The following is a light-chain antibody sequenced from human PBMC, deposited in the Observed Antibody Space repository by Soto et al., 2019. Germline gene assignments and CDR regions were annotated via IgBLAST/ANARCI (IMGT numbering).Light chain of an antibody. J-gene: IGKJ2*01. CDR1: QTISSW. V-gene: IGKV1-5*03. CDR2: KAS. Sequence: DIPMTQSPSTLSASVGDRVTVTCRASQTISSWLAWYQQKPGKAPKLLIYKASSLESGVPSRFSGSGSGTEFTLTISSRHPADFATYYCQQYDSYPYTFGQGTKLEIK. CDR3: QQYDSYPYT.